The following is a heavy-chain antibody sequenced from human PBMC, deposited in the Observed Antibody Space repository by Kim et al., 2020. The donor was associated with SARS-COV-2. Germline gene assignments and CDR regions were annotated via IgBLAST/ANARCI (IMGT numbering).Heavy chain of an antibody. D-gene: IGHD2-15*01. CDR3: AREVVATPSYFDY. CDR2: IFSDGNT. CDR1: GFTVNNYR. J-gene: IGHJ4*02. V-gene: IGHV3-53*01. Sequence: GGSLRLSCAASGFTVNNYRMSWVRQAPGKGLEWVSFIFSDGNTYYADSVKGRFTISRDNSKNMVYLQMNSLRAEDTAMYYCAREVVATPSYFDYWGQGTLVTVSS.